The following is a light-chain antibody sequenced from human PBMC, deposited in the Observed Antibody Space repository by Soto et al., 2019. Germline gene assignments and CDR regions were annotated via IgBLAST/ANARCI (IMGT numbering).Light chain of an antibody. CDR3: HQYNGWPRT. CDR2: GTS. J-gene: IGKJ1*01. CDR1: QSVRSN. V-gene: IGKV3-15*01. Sequence: EIMMTQSPATLSVSPGGTATIYCRASQSVRSNLAWYQQKPGQGPSLLIYGTSTRAGGVPARFSGGGSGTECTLTITSLQSEDVAVYYCHQYNGWPRTLGQGTKVDI.